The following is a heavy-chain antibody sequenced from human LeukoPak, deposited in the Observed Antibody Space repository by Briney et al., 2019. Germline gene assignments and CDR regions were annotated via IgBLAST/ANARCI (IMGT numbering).Heavy chain of an antibody. CDR1: GGSICSYY. V-gene: IGHV4-4*07. CDR2: IYTSGST. CDR3: AGTRITMVRGVTHNDY. Sequence: SETLSLTCTVSGGSICSYYWSWIRQPAGKGLEWIGRIYTSGSTNYNPSLKSRVTMSVDTSKNQFSLKLSSVTAADTAVYYCAGTRITMVRGVTHNDYWGQGTLVTVSS. J-gene: IGHJ4*02. D-gene: IGHD3-10*01.